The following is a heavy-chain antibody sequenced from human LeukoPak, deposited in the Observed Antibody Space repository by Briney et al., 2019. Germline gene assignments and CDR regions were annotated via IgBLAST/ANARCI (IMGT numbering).Heavy chain of an antibody. CDR3: ARGGRFLGYYDFWSGYSNFDY. Sequence: SETLSLTCAVYGGSFSGYYWSWLRQPPGKGLEWIGEINHSGSTNYNPSLKSRVTISVDTSKNQFSLKLSSVTAADTAVYYCARGGRFLGYYDFWSGYSNFDYWGQGTLVTVSS. J-gene: IGHJ4*02. D-gene: IGHD3-3*01. CDR2: INHSGST. V-gene: IGHV4-34*01. CDR1: GGSFSGYY.